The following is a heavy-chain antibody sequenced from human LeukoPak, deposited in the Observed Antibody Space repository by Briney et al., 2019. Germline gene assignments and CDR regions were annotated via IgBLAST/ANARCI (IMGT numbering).Heavy chain of an antibody. CDR3: ARQPLTEAYYFDY. CDR2: IYYSGST. D-gene: IGHD3-9*01. Sequence: SETLSLTCTVSGGSISSSSYYWGWIRQPPGQGLEWIGSIYYSGSTYYNPSLKSRVTISVDTSKNQFSLKLSSVTAADTAVYYCARQPLTEAYYFDYWGQGTPVTVSS. J-gene: IGHJ4*02. V-gene: IGHV4-39*01. CDR1: GGSISSSSYY.